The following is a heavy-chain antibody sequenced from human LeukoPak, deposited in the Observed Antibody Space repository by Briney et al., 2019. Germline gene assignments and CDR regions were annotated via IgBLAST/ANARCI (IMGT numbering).Heavy chain of an antibody. J-gene: IGHJ4*02. CDR2: ISGSGGST. Sequence: PGGSLRLSCAASGFTFSSYAMSWVRQAPGKGLGWVSAISGSGGSTYYADSVKGWFTISRDNSKNTLYLQMNSLRAEDTAVYYCAKYVRYFWDYFDYWGQGTLVTVSS. CDR3: AKYVRYFWDYFDY. V-gene: IGHV3-23*01. CDR1: GFTFSSYA. D-gene: IGHD3-9*01.